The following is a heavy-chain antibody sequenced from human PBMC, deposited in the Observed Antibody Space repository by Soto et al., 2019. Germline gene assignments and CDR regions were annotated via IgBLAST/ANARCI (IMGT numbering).Heavy chain of an antibody. Sequence: GASVKVSCKASGYTFSTYGISWVRQAPGQCLEWVGWISVHNGYTKYATELQGRVTVTTDPSTSTAYMELRSLRSVDSAVYYCARLEHNFGPHDYWGQGTLVTVSS. CDR3: ARLEHNFGPHDY. CDR1: GYTFSTYG. V-gene: IGHV1-18*01. CDR2: ISVHNGYT. J-gene: IGHJ4*02. D-gene: IGHD1-1*01.